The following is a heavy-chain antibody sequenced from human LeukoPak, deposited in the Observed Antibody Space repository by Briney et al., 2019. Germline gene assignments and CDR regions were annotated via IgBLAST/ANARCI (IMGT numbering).Heavy chain of an antibody. CDR2: IYPGDSDT. V-gene: IGHV5-51*01. J-gene: IGHJ6*03. Sequence: GESLKISCKGSGYRFTNYWIGWVRQMPGKGLEWMGIIYPGDSDTRYSPSFQGQVTISAGKSVSTAYLQWSSLKASDIAMYYCARTAGPNYYDYYMDVWGKGTTVTVSS. CDR1: GYRFTNYW. CDR3: ARTAGPNYYDYYMDV.